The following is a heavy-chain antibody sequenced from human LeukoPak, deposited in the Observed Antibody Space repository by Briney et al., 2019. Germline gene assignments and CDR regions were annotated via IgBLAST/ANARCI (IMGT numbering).Heavy chain of an antibody. CDR3: AREVANPYYFDY. CDR2: IYYSGSA. Sequence: PSETLSLTCTVSGGSISSYYWSWIRQPPGKGLEWIGYIYYSGSANYNPSLKSRVTISVDTSKNQFSLKLSSVTAADTAVYYCAREVANPYYFDYWGQGILVTVSS. CDR1: GGSISSYY. J-gene: IGHJ4*02. V-gene: IGHV4-59*01. D-gene: IGHD5-12*01.